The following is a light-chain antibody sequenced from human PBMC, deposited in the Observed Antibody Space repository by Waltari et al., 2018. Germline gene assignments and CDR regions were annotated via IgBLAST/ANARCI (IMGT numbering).Light chain of an antibody. J-gene: IGLJ3*02. Sequence: QPALTQPASVSGSPGQSITISCTGTTSDVGCYDFVSWYQQHPGKAPKLIISDVSDRPSGVSPRFSASKSGITASLTISGLQPEDEATYFCSSFTLTNTWVFGGGTNLAVL. CDR3: SSFTLTNTWV. CDR1: TSDVGCYDF. CDR2: DVS. V-gene: IGLV2-14*03.